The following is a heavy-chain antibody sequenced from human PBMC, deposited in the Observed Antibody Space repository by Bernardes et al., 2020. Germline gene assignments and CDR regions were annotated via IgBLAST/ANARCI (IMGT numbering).Heavy chain of an antibody. V-gene: IGHV4-34*01. CDR1: GGSFSGYY. CDR2: INHSGST. Sequence: SETLSLTCAVYGGSFSGYYWSWIRQPPGKGLEWIGEINHSGSTNYNPSLKSRVTISVDTSKNQFSLKLSSVTAADTAVYYCARQAPVVAATQLNLRYYYYGMDVWGQGTTVTVSS. CDR3: ARQAPVVAATQLNLRYYYYGMDV. J-gene: IGHJ6*02. D-gene: IGHD2-15*01.